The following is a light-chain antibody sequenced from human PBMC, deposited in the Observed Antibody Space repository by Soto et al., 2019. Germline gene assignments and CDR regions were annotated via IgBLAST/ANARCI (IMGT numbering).Light chain of an antibody. CDR1: QSVSSSY. CDR2: DAS. Sequence: ENGLTQSPATPAFSPGEKATLSCGGSQSVSSSYLAWYQQKPGLAPRLLIYDASSRATGIPDRFSGSGSGTDFTLTISRLEPEDFAVYYCQQYGSSPITFGQGTRLEIK. J-gene: IGKJ5*01. CDR3: QQYGSSPIT. V-gene: IGKV3D-20*01.